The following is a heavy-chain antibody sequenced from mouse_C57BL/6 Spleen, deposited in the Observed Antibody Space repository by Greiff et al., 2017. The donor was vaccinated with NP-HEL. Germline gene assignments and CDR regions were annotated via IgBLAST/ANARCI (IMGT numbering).Heavy chain of an antibody. Sequence: EVQLQQSGPELVKPGASVKMSCKASGYTFTDYNMHWVKQSHGKSLEWIGYINPNNGGTSYNQKFKGKATLTVNKSSSTAYMELRSLTSEDSAVYYCARGATVVATLDYYAMDYWGQGTSVTVSS. CDR2: INPNNGGT. J-gene: IGHJ4*01. CDR3: ARGATVVATLDYYAMDY. D-gene: IGHD1-1*01. V-gene: IGHV1-22*01. CDR1: GYTFTDYN.